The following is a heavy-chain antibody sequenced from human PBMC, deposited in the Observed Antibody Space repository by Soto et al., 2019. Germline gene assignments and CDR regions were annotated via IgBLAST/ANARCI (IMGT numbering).Heavy chain of an antibody. CDR2: ISAYNGNT. V-gene: IGHV1-18*01. J-gene: IGHJ4*02. Sequence: ASVKVSCQASGYTFTSYGISWVRQAPGQGLERMGWISAYNGNTNYAQKLQGRVTMTTDTSTSTAYMELRSLRSDDTAVYYCGRAYSSGWYFDYWRQGTLVTVAS. CDR3: GRAYSSGWYFDY. D-gene: IGHD6-19*01. CDR1: GYTFTSYG.